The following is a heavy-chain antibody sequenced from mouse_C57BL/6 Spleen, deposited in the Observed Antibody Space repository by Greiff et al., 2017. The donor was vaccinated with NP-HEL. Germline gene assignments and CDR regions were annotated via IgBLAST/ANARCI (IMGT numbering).Heavy chain of an antibody. Sequence: VQLQQSGPELVKPGASVKISCKASGYAFSSSWMNWVKQRPGKGLEWIGRIYPGDGDTNYNGKFKGKATLTADKSSSTAYMQLSSLTSEDSAVYYCARIEAILYYYAMDYWGQGTSVTVSS. V-gene: IGHV1-82*01. CDR3: ARIEAILYYYAMDY. J-gene: IGHJ4*01. CDR2: IYPGDGDT. CDR1: GYAFSSSW. D-gene: IGHD1-1*02.